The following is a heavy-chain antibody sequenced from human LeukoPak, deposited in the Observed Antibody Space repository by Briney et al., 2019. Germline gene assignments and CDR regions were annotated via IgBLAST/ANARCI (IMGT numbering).Heavy chain of an antibody. D-gene: IGHD5-12*01. CDR2: ISRSSSYI. Sequence: GGSLRLSCAASGFTFSSYSMNWVRQAPGKGLEWVSSISRSSSYIYYADSVKGRFTISRDNAKNSLYLQMNSLRAEDTAVYYCARVSGLFYYMDVWGKGTTVTVSS. CDR3: ARVSGLFYYMDV. J-gene: IGHJ6*03. V-gene: IGHV3-21*01. CDR1: GFTFSSYS.